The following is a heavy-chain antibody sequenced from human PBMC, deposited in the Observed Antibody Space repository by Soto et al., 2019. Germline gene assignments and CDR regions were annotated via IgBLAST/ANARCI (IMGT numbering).Heavy chain of an antibody. D-gene: IGHD2-2*02. J-gene: IGHJ4*02. CDR1: GFTFNTYG. V-gene: IGHV3-30*18. CDR3: AKSPNFYCSSPNCYKYYFDH. Sequence: LRLSCAASGFTFNTYGMHWVRQAPGKGLEWVAVISYDGSEKYYVDSVKGRFTISKDDSKNTLYLQMNSLRPEDTAVYYCAKSPNFYCSSPNCYKYYFDHWGQGILVTVSS. CDR2: ISYDGSEK.